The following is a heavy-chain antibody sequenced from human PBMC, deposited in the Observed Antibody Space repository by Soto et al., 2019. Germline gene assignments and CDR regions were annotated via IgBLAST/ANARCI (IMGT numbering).Heavy chain of an antibody. CDR2: ISGSGDIT. CDR1: GFSFSNSA. J-gene: IGHJ4*02. D-gene: IGHD3-9*01. CDR3: AKVPQWVLRYHDWFFDY. Sequence: EVQLLESGGGLVQPGGSLRLSCAVSGFSFSNSAMTWVRQAPGKGLEWVSGISGSGDITYNTDSVKGRFAISRDTSKNVVYLKSRSLRAEDSAVYYCAKVPQWVLRYHDWFFDYWGQGTLVTVSS. V-gene: IGHV3-23*01.